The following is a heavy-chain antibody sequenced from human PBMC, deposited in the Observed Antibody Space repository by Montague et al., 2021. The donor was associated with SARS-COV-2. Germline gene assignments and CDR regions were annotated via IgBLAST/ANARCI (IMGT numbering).Heavy chain of an antibody. CDR2: ITQSGNT. V-gene: IGHV4-34*01. D-gene: IGHD6-25*01. J-gene: IGHJ6*03. CDR3: ARGLSGSYSGGWVPVALFDWYRYMDV. CDR1: GGSFSGYY. Sequence: SETLSLTCAVYGGSFSGYYWSWVRRPPGKGLEWIGEITQSGNTNYNPYLKSRVTISVDTSKNQFSLTLTSVTAADAAVYYCARGLSGSYSGGWVPVALFDWYRYMDVWGKGITVTVSS.